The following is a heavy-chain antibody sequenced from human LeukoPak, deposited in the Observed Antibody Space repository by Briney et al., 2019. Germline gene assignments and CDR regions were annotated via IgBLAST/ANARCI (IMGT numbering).Heavy chain of an antibody. V-gene: IGHV1-24*01. CDR1: GYTLTELS. CDR2: FDPEDGET. Sequence: ASVKVSCKVSGYTLTELSMHWVRQAPGKGLEWMGGFDPEDGETIYAQKFQGRVTMTEDTSTDTAYMELSSLRSEDTAVYYCVAGPLSRERWFDPWGQGTLVTVSS. D-gene: IGHD1-1*01. J-gene: IGHJ5*02. CDR3: VAGPLSRERWFDP.